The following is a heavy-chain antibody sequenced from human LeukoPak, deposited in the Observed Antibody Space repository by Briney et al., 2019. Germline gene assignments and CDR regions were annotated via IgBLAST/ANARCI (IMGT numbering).Heavy chain of an antibody. D-gene: IGHD1-26*01. Sequence: ASVKVSCKASGYTFTSNYIHWVRQAPGQGLEWMGWINPNSGGTNYAQKFQGWVTMTRDTSISTAYMELSRLRSDDTAVYYCARVSDSGSWPDYWGQGTLVTVSS. CDR3: ARVSDSGSWPDY. J-gene: IGHJ4*02. CDR1: GYTFTSNY. V-gene: IGHV1-2*04. CDR2: INPNSGGT.